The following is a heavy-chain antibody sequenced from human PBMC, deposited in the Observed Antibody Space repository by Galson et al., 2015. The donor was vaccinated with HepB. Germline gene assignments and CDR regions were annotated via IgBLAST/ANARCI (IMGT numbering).Heavy chain of an antibody. D-gene: IGHD3-3*01. J-gene: IGHJ4*02. CDR2: ISSSSSYI. Sequence: SLRLSCAASGFTFSSYSMNWVRQAQGKGLEWVSSISSSSSYIYYADSVKGRFTISRDNAKNSLYLQMNSLRAEDTAVYYCARDPAPYYDFWSGYYTDYYFDYWGQGTLVTVSS. CDR3: ARDPAPYYDFWSGYYTDYYFDY. CDR1: GFTFSSYS. V-gene: IGHV3-21*01.